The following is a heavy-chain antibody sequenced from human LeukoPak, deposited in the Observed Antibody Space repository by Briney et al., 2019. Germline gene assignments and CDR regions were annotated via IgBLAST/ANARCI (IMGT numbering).Heavy chain of an antibody. D-gene: IGHD2-21*01. V-gene: IGHV3-23*01. CDR1: GFTFSSCT. CDR2: IGATGGDT. Sequence: GGSLRLSRAAPGFTFSSCTMTRGRPAPGGGLEWVSAIGATGGDTYYADSVKGRFTISRDNSKNTLYLQMNSLRAEDTAIYYCAKDNTQVGIPFDYWGQGTLVTVSS. CDR3: AKDNTQVGIPFDY. J-gene: IGHJ4*02.